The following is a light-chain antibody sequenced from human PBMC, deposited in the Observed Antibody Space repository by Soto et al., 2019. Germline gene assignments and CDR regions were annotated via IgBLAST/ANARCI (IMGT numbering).Light chain of an antibody. CDR3: QQYYSTPIT. V-gene: IGKV3-11*01. CDR2: DAS. Sequence: EIVLTQSPATLSRSAGGRATLSFVASQSVSSYLAWYRQKPGQAPRLLIYDASNRATGIPARFSGSGSGTDFTLTISSLQAEDVAVYYCQQYYSTPITFGQGTRLEIK. J-gene: IGKJ5*01. CDR1: QSVSSY.